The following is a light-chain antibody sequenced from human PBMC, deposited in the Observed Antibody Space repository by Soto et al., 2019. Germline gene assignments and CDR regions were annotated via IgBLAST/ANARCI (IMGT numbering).Light chain of an antibody. CDR2: AAS. J-gene: IGKJ5*01. V-gene: IGKV1-16*02. CDR3: QQYNSYPIT. CDR1: QDISNS. Sequence: DIQMTQSLSSLSASVGDRVTITCRASQDISNSLAWFQQKPGKAPKPLIYAASSLRSGVPSKFSGSGSGTDFTLTIRNLQPEDCATYYCQQYNSYPITFGQGTRLEIK.